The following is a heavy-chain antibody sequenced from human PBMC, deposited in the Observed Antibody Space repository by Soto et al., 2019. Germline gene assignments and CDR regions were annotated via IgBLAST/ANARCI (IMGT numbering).Heavy chain of an antibody. V-gene: IGHV4-30-2*01. J-gene: IGHJ5*02. Sequence: QLQLQESGSGLVRPSQTLSLTCAVSGGSISSGGYSWNWIRQPPGKGLEWIGYIYHSGSTLYNPSLKSRVTISVDKSKNQFPLKLSSVTGADTAVYYCAREQPEGNRVDPWGQGTLVTVSS. CDR2: IYHSGST. CDR3: AREQPEGNRVDP. D-gene: IGHD1-1*01. CDR1: GGSISSGGYS.